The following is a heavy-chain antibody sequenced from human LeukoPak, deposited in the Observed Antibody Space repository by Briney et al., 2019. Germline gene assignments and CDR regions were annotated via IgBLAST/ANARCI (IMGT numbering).Heavy chain of an antibody. CDR1: GGSISSSSYY. CDR2: IYYSGST. CDR3: ASYDFWSGRGFDP. Sequence: SETLSLTCTVSGGSISSSSYYWVWIRPPPGKGLEWFGSIYYSGSTYYNPSLKSRVTISVDTSKTQFSLKLSSVTAADTAVYYCASYDFWSGRGFDPWGQGTLVTVSS. D-gene: IGHD3-3*01. V-gene: IGHV4-39*01. J-gene: IGHJ5*02.